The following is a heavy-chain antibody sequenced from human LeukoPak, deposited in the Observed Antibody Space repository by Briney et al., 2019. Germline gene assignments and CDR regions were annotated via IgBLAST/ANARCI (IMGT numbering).Heavy chain of an antibody. V-gene: IGHV3-30-3*01. D-gene: IGHD2-2*02. Sequence: GGSLRLSCAASGFTFSSYAMSWVRQAPGKGLEWVAVISYDGSNKYYADSVKGRFTISRDSSKNTLYLQMNSLRAEDTAVYYCARGVVPAAIGYFDYWGQGTLVTVSS. CDR1: GFTFSSYA. CDR3: ARGVVPAAIGYFDY. CDR2: ISYDGSNK. J-gene: IGHJ4*02.